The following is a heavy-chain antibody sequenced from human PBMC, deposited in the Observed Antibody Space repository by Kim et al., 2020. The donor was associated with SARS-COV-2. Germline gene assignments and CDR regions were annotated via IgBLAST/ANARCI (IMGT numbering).Heavy chain of an antibody. V-gene: IGHV4-59*01. CDR2: IYYSGST. CDR3: ARVAGGQYCSSTSCYYYYYYMDV. D-gene: IGHD2-2*01. J-gene: IGHJ6*03. Sequence: SETLSLTCTVSGGSISSYYWSWIRQPPGKGLEWIGYIYYSGSTNYNPSLKSRVTISVDTSKNQFSLKLSSVTAADTAVYYCARVAGGQYCSSTSCYYYYYYMDVWGKGTTVTVSS. CDR1: GGSISSYY.